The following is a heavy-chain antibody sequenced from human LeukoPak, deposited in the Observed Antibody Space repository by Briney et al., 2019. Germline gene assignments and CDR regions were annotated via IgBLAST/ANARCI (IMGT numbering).Heavy chain of an antibody. J-gene: IGHJ4*02. V-gene: IGHV4-34*01. CDR2: INQCGST. Sequence: PSETLSLTCAVYGGSFSGYYWSWIRQPPGKGLEWIGEINQCGSTNYNPSLKSRVTISVDTSVNQFSLKLTSVTAADTAVFYCARRIEKTAMVDYWGQGTLVTVSS. CDR3: ARRIEKTAMVDY. CDR1: GGSFSGYY. D-gene: IGHD5-18*01.